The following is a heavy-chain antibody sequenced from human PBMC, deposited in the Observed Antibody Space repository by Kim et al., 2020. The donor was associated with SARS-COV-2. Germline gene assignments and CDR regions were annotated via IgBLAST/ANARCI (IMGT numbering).Heavy chain of an antibody. CDR2: IYLDSSTI. V-gene: IGHV3-9*01. CDR3: ANLWGRTRVAWDYNHGMDV. D-gene: IGHD2-2*01. Sequence: GGSLRLSCAASGFTFGDYAMHWVRLSPGKGLEWVSGIYLDSSTIGYAESVEGRFTISRDNAKNSLYLQMNSLRVEDTALYYCANLWGRTRVAWDYNHGMDVWGQGTTVIV. J-gene: IGHJ6*02. CDR1: GFTFGDYA.